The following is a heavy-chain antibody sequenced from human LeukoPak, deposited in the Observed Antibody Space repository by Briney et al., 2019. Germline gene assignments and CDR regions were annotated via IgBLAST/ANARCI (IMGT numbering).Heavy chain of an antibody. CDR2: ISSSSSYI. Sequence: PGGSLRLSCAASGFTFSSYSMDWVRQAPGKGLEWVSSISSSSSYIYYADSVKGRFTISRDNAKNSLYLQKNSLRAEDTAVYYCARDKGPYSYHLDYWGQGTLVTVSS. CDR3: ARDKGPYSYHLDY. CDR1: GFTFSSYS. D-gene: IGHD5-24*01. J-gene: IGHJ4*02. V-gene: IGHV3-21*01.